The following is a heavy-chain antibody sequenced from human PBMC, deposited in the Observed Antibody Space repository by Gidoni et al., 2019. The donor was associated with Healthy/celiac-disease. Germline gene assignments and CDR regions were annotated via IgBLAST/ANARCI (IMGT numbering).Heavy chain of an antibody. J-gene: IGHJ3*02. V-gene: IGHV1-18*01. CDR2: ISAYNGNT. D-gene: IGHD4-17*01. Sequence: QVQLVQSGAEVKKPGASVKVSCKASGYTFTSYGISWVRQAPGQGLEWMGWISAYNGNTNYAQKLQGRVTMTTDTSTSTAYMELRSLRSDDTAVYYCARDDLTTVVTEPGWGDAFDIWGQGTMVTVSS. CDR1: GYTFTSYG. CDR3: ARDDLTTVVTEPGWGDAFDI.